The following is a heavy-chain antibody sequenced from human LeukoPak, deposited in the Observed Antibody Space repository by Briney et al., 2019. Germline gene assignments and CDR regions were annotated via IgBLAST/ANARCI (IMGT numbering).Heavy chain of an antibody. CDR1: GCTFSSYS. J-gene: IGHJ4*02. CDR3: ASQNRGNDY. D-gene: IGHD3-16*01. CDR2: IIPIFGTA. Sequence: ASVKVSCKASGCTFSSYSISWVRQAPGQGLEWMGGIIPIFGTANYAQKFQGRVTITADDSTSTAYMELSSLRSEDTAVYYCASQNRGNDYWGQGTLVTVSS. V-gene: IGHV1-69*13.